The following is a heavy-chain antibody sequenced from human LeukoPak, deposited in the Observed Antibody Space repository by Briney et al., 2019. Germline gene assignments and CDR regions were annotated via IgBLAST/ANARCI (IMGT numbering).Heavy chain of an antibody. Sequence: SETLSLTCAVYGGSFSGYYWSWIRQHPGKGLEWIGYIYYSGSTYYNPSLKSRVTISVDTSKNQFSLKLSSVTAADTAVYYCAREGLDYGVDYWGQGTLVTVSS. V-gene: IGHV4-31*11. D-gene: IGHD4-17*01. J-gene: IGHJ4*02. CDR2: IYYSGST. CDR3: AREGLDYGVDY. CDR1: GGSFSGYY.